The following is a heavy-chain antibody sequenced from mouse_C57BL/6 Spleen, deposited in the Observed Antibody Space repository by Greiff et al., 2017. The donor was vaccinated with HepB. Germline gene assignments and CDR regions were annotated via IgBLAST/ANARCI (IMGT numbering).Heavy chain of an antibody. D-gene: IGHD2-3*01. CDR1: GYTFTSYW. CDR2: INPSNGGT. Sequence: QVQLQQPGTELVKPGASVKLSCKASGYTFTSYWMHWVKQRPGQGLEWIGNINPSNGGTNYNEKFKSKATLTVDKSSSTAYMQLSSLTSEDSAVYYCARERGYYDGYSWFAYWGQGTLVTVSA. V-gene: IGHV1-53*01. CDR3: ARERGYYDGYSWFAY. J-gene: IGHJ3*01.